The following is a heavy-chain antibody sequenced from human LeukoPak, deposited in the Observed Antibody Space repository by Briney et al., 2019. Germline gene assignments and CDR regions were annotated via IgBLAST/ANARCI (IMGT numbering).Heavy chain of an antibody. CDR3: AKRGPGPVAGSYDY. D-gene: IGHD6-19*01. CDR1: GFTFSYYA. Sequence: GGSLTLSWAASGFTFSYYAMYWVRQAPGKGLEWVSAIGSDTSRTFYADSVKGRFTISRDNSNNMVFLQMDSLRAEDTAVYYCAKRGPGPVAGSYDYWGQRTLVTVSS. V-gene: IGHV3-23*01. J-gene: IGHJ4*02. CDR2: IGSDTSRT.